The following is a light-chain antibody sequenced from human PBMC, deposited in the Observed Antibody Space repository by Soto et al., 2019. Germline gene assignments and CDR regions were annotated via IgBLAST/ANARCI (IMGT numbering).Light chain of an antibody. CDR2: GAS. Sequence: EIVMTQSPATLSVSPGERATLSCRASQSVSSNLAWYQQKPGQAPRLLIYGASSRATGIPARFSGSGSWTEFTLTISSLQSADFAVYYCQQYNKWPPYTFGQGTKLEIK. CDR1: QSVSSN. CDR3: QQYNKWPPYT. V-gene: IGKV3-15*01. J-gene: IGKJ2*01.